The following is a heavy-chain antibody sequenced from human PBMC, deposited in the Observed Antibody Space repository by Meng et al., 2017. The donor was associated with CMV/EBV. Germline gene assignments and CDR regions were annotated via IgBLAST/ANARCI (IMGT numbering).Heavy chain of an antibody. V-gene: IGHV2-5*02. Sequence: QITLKESSPTLVTPTQTLTLTCTFSGFSRRTSGVVVGWIRQPPGTALEWLALISWDDDKRYSPSLKSRLTITKDTSKNQVVLTMTNMDPVDTATYYCAHLDTAKLHFDYWGQGTLVIVSS. D-gene: IGHD5-18*01. CDR2: ISWDDDK. CDR3: AHLDTAKLHFDY. J-gene: IGHJ4*02. CDR1: GFSRRTSGVV.